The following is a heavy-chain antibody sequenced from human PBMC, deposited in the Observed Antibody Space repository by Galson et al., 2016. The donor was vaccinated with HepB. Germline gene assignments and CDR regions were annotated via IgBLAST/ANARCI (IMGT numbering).Heavy chain of an antibody. Sequence: SLRLSCEASGFTFSSYGMHWVRQAPGKGLEWVTVIWSVGSNTDYADTVKGRFTIPRDNSTNTLYMQMNSLRAEDTAVYYCATDRGRSPFDYWGQGTLVTVSS. V-gene: IGHV3-33*01. D-gene: IGHD3-16*01. CDR3: ATDRGRSPFDY. CDR1: GFTFSSYG. J-gene: IGHJ4*02. CDR2: IWSVGSNT.